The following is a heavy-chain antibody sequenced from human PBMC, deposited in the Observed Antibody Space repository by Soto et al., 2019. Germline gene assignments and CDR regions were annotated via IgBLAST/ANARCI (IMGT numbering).Heavy chain of an antibody. J-gene: IGHJ3*02. CDR3: ARGYSGVDAFDI. CDR1: GGSISSYY. D-gene: IGHD5-12*01. Sequence: SETLSLTCTVSGGSISSYYWSWIRQPPGKGLEWIGYIYYSGSTNYNPSLKSRVTISVDTSKNQFSLKLSSVTAADTAVYYCARGYSGVDAFDIWGQGTMVTVSS. CDR2: IYYSGST. V-gene: IGHV4-59*08.